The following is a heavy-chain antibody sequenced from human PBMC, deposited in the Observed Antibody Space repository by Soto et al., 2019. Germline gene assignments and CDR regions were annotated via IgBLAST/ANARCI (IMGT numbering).Heavy chain of an antibody. CDR3: ARPSRYSSSWYPRENWFDP. V-gene: IGHV4-39*01. Sequence: SETLSLTCTVSGGSISSSSYYWGWIRQPPGKGLEWIGSIYYSGSTYYNPSLKSRVTISVDTSKNQFSLKLSSVTAADTAVYYCARPSRYSSSWYPRENWFDPWGQATLVTV. CDR1: GGSISSSSYY. J-gene: IGHJ5*02. D-gene: IGHD6-13*01. CDR2: IYYSGST.